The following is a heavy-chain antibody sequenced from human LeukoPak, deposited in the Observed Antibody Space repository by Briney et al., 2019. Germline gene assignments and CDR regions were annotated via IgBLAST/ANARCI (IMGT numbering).Heavy chain of an antibody. D-gene: IGHD2-2*01. CDR1: GFTFSSYG. V-gene: IGHV3-23*01. J-gene: IGHJ6*03. CDR3: AKDGVPATADYYMDV. CDR2: ISGSGGST. Sequence: GGTLRLSCAASGFTFSSYGMSWVRQAPGKGLEWVSAISGSGGSTYYADSVKGRFTISRDNSKNTLYLQMNSLRAEDTAVYYCAKDGVPATADYYMDVWGKGTTVTVSS.